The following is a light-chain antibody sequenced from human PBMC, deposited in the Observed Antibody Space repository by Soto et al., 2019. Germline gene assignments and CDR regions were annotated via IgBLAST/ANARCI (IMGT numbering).Light chain of an antibody. Sequence: EIVLTQSPATLSLSPGERATLSCRSSQSVSRNLAWYQQKPGQAPRLLIYGASTRATGIPARFSGSGSGKEFTLTISSLQSEDFAVYYCQQFHNWPPITFGQGTRLEIK. CDR1: QSVSRN. J-gene: IGKJ5*01. CDR3: QQFHNWPPIT. CDR2: GAS. V-gene: IGKV3-15*01.